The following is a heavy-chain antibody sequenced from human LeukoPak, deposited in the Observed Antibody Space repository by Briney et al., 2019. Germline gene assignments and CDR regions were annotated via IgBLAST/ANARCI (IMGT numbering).Heavy chain of an antibody. D-gene: IGHD3-16*01. CDR3: ARSSFPYYFDY. V-gene: IGHV3-74*01. CDR1: GFTFHSYW. Sequence: PGGSLRLSCAASGFTFHSYWMHWVRQARGKGLVWVSRIDNDGGSTTYADSVKGRFTISRDNAKNTLYLQMNSVRAEDTAVYYCARSSFPYYFDYWGQGTLVTVSS. CDR2: IDNDGGST. J-gene: IGHJ4*02.